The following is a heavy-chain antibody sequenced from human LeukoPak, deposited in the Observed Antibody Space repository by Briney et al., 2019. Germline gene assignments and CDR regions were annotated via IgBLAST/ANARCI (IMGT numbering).Heavy chain of an antibody. CDR2: IYTSGST. J-gene: IGHJ4*02. CDR1: GGSISSGSYY. Sequence: SQTLSLTCTVSGGSISSGSYYWSWIRQPAGKGLEWIGRIYTSGSTNYNPSLKSRVTISVDTSKNQFSLQLSSVTAADTAVYYCARAASGYDWGYFDYWGQGTLVTVSS. D-gene: IGHD5-12*01. V-gene: IGHV4-61*02. CDR3: ARAASGYDWGYFDY.